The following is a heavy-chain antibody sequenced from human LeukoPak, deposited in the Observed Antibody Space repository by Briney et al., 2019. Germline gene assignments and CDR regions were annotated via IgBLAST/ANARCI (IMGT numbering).Heavy chain of an antibody. V-gene: IGHV4-39*01. CDR2: IYDNENT. CDR1: GGSIRNDNHY. J-gene: IGHJ5*02. Sequence: PSETLSLTCTVSGGSIRNDNHYWSWIRQPPGRGLEWVASIYDNENTYYSSSLKSRLTISVDTSENQFSLKLNSVTAADTAVYYCATLRSSGWPHVKTSWGKGTVVTVSS. D-gene: IGHD6-25*01. CDR3: ATLRSSGWPHVKTS.